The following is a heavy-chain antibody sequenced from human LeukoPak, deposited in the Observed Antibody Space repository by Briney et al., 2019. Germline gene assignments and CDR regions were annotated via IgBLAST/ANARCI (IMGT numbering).Heavy chain of an antibody. V-gene: IGHV4-31*03. CDR1: GGSISSGGYY. Sequence: SETLSLTCTVSGGSISSGGYYWSWIRQHPGKGLEWIGYIYYSGSTHYNPSLKSRVTISVDTSKNQFSLKLSSVTAADTAVYYCARVRLGYDSDQHWGQGTLVTVSS. D-gene: IGHD3-22*01. CDR2: IYYSGST. J-gene: IGHJ1*01. CDR3: ARVRLGYDSDQH.